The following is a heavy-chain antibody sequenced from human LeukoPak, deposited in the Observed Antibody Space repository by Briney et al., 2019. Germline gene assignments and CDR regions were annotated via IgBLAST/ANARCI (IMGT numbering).Heavy chain of an antibody. CDR3: ARAGYSYGYDYYFDC. V-gene: IGHV4-61*02. Sequence: SETLSLTCTVSGDSISSGSYYWSWIRQPAGKGLEWIGRIYTSGNTNYNPSLKSRVTISVDTSKNLFSLNLSSVTAADTAVYYCARAGYSYGYDYYFDCWGQGTLVTVSS. D-gene: IGHD5-18*01. CDR1: GDSISSGSYY. CDR2: IYTSGNT. J-gene: IGHJ4*02.